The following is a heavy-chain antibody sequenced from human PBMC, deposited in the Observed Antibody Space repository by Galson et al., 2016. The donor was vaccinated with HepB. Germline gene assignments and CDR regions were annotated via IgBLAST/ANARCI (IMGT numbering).Heavy chain of an antibody. D-gene: IGHD1-14*01. CDR2: INRDGSNT. CDR3: VRVSGKSYYFYGMDV. CDR1: GFTFSTYG. V-gene: IGHV3-74*01. J-gene: IGHJ6*02. Sequence: SLRLSCAASGFTFSTYGMHWVRQAPGKGLEWVSRINRDGSNTSYADSVKGRFTISRDNAKNTMYLQMNSLRAEDTAVYYCVRVSGKSYYFYGMDVWGQGTTVTVSS.